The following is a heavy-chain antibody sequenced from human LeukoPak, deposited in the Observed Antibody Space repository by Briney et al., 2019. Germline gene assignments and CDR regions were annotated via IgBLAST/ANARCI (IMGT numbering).Heavy chain of an antibody. V-gene: IGHV4-39*07. CDR1: GGSISSSPYY. Sequence: KSSETLSLTCSVSGGSISSSPYYWGWIRQPPGKGLEWIGTIHYSGSTYYNPSLKSRVTISVDTSKNQFSLKLSSVTAADTAVYYCARVFVGGYYYFDYWGQGTLVTVSS. CDR3: ARVFVGGYYYFDY. D-gene: IGHD3-22*01. J-gene: IGHJ4*02. CDR2: IHYSGST.